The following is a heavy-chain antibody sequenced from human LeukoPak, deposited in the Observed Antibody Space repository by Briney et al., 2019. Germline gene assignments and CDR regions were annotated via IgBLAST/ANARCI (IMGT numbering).Heavy chain of an antibody. CDR2: MNQDGSQK. Sequence: PGGSLRLSCAASGFIVSGNHMTWVRQAPGKGLEWVANMNQDGSQKYYVDSVKGRFTISRDNAKNSLYLQMNSLRAEDTAVYYCARDFRGTFDYWGQGTLVTVSS. CDR1: GFIVSGNH. J-gene: IGHJ4*02. V-gene: IGHV3-7*01. D-gene: IGHD1-1*01. CDR3: ARDFRGTFDY.